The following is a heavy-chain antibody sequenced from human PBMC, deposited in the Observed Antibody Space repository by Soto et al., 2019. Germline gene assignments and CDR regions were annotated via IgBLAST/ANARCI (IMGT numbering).Heavy chain of an antibody. CDR3: AREFYYDSTGSSPLDP. CDR1: GGSISSYC. CDR2: IYTSGST. Sequence: PSETLSLTCTVSGGSISSYCWSWIRQPAGKGLEWIGRIYTSGSTNYNPSLKSRVTMSVDTSKNQFSLKLSSVTAADTAVYYCAREFYYDSTGSSPLDPWGQGTLVTVS. J-gene: IGHJ5*02. D-gene: IGHD3-22*01. V-gene: IGHV4-4*07.